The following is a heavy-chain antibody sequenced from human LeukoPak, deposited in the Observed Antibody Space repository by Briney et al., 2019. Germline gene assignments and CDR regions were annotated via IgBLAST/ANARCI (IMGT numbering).Heavy chain of an antibody. CDR1: GGSFSGYY. CDR3: ARAPSNEWGPFDY. Sequence: SETLSLTCAVYGGSFSGYYWSWIPQPPGKGLEWIGEINHSGSTSYNPSLKSRVTISVDTSKNQFSLKLSSVTAADTAVYYCARAPSNEWGPFDYWGQGTLVTVSS. CDR2: INHSGST. J-gene: IGHJ4*02. D-gene: IGHD1-1*01. V-gene: IGHV4-34*01.